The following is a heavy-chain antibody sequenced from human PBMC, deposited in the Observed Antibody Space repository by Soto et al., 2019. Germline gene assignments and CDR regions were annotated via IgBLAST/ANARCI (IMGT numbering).Heavy chain of an antibody. Sequence: QVQLVQSGGEVKKPGASVKLSCTASGYTFTSYGISWVRQAPGQGLEWMGWISAYNGKTNYAQNVQGRVTMTTDTSTRTAYMDLRSLRSDDTAVYYCARGGDVNYYHGMDVWGQGTTGTVSS. J-gene: IGHJ6*02. CDR1: GYTFTSYG. CDR2: ISAYNGKT. CDR3: ARGGDVNYYHGMDV. V-gene: IGHV1-18*01. D-gene: IGHD5-12*01.